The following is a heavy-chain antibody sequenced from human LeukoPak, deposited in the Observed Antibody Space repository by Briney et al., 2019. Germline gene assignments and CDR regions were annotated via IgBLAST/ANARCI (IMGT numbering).Heavy chain of an antibody. J-gene: IGHJ4*02. D-gene: IGHD5-18*01. CDR3: ASGGVTVYSYGPYY. V-gene: IGHV1-69*13. CDR2: IIPEFDEA. Sequence: ASVKVSCKASGGILSKWSISWVRQAPGQGLEWVGTIIPEFDEAHYAQKLQGRVTISADDSATAAYMELRSFRSDDTAVYYCASGGVTVYSYGPYYWGQGTLVAVSS. CDR1: GGILSKWS.